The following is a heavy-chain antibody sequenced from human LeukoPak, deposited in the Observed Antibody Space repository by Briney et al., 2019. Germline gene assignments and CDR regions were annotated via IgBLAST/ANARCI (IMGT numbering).Heavy chain of an antibody. D-gene: IGHD2/OR15-2a*01. J-gene: IGHJ4*02. CDR1: GFTFSNNW. V-gene: IGHV3-7*01. CDR3: GKYLSRAFDC. CDR2: INHDGSHT. Sequence: GGSLRLSCAASGFTFSNNWMAWVRQAPGKGPELVAHINHDGSHTGYVDSVKGRFTISRDNSKNSLYLQLNSLRAEDTAMYYCGKYLSRAFDCWGQGSLVTVSS.